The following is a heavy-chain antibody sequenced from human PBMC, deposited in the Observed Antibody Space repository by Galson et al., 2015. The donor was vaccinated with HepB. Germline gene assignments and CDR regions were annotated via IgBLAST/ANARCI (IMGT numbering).Heavy chain of an antibody. Sequence: SLRLSCAASGSTFSNAWMSWVRQAPGKGLEWVGRIKSKTDGGTTDYAAPVKGRFTISRDDSKNTLYLQMNSLKTEDTAVYYCTTDPDIAVAGLDYWGQGTLVTVSS. CDR1: GSTFSNAW. J-gene: IGHJ4*02. CDR2: IKSKTDGGTT. D-gene: IGHD6-13*01. V-gene: IGHV3-15*01. CDR3: TTDPDIAVAGLDY.